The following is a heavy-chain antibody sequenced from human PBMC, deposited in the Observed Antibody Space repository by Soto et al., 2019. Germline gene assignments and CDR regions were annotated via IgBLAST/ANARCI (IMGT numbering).Heavy chain of an antibody. CDR1: GGSFSGYY. J-gene: IGHJ6*03. D-gene: IGHD2-2*01. CDR3: ARNAKGYCSSTSCYAYYYYYMDV. V-gene: IGHV4-34*01. Sequence: SEILSLTCAVYGGSFSGYYWSWIRQPPGKGLEWIGEINHSGSTNYNPSLKSRVTISVDTSKNQFSLKLSSVTAADTAVYYCARNAKGYCSSTSCYAYYYYYMDVWGKGTTVTVSS. CDR2: INHSGST.